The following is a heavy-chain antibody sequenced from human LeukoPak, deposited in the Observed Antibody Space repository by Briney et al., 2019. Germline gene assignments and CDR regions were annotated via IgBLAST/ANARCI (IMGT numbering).Heavy chain of an antibody. V-gene: IGHV3-7*01. D-gene: IGHD6-19*01. CDR1: GFTFSSYW. CDR2: IKQDGSEK. CDR3: TGGIGWSCDT. Sequence: PGGSLRLSCAASGFTFSSYWMSWVRQVPGKGLEWVAKIKQDGSEKYYVDSVKGRFTISRDNAETSLYLQMNSLRAEDTAMYFCTGGIGWSCDTWGQGTLVTVSS. J-gene: IGHJ5*02.